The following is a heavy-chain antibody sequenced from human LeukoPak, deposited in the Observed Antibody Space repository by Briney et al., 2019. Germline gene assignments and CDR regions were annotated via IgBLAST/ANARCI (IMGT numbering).Heavy chain of an antibody. CDR3: ARALNLITMIVDGVDAFDI. D-gene: IGHD3-22*01. CDR1: GGTFSSYA. CDR2: IIPIFGTA. V-gene: IGHV1-69*05. J-gene: IGHJ3*02. Sequence: GASVKVSCKASGGTFSSYAISWVRQAPGQGLEWMGGIIPIFGTANYAQKFQGRVTITTDESTSTAYMELSSPRSEDTAVYYCARALNLITMIVDGVDAFDIWGQGTMVTVSS.